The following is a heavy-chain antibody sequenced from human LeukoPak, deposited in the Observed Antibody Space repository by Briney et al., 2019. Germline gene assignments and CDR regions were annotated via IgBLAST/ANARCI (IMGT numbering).Heavy chain of an antibody. Sequence: PSETLSLTCTVSGGSISNYYWSWIRQPPGKGLEWIAYINYSGSTNYNPSLKGRVTISVDTSKNHFSLTLSSVTAADTAVYYCARFDYGSGSHAEGGFDYWGQGTLVTVSS. CDR1: GGSISNYY. V-gene: IGHV4-59*01. D-gene: IGHD3-10*01. CDR3: ARFDYGSGSHAEGGFDY. CDR2: INYSGST. J-gene: IGHJ4*02.